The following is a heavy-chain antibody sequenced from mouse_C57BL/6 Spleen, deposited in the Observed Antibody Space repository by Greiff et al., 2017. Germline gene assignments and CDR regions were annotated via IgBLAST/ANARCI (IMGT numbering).Heavy chain of an antibody. CDR2: INPNNGGT. CDR3: ATWDYGSSPGFAY. CDR1: GYTFTDYY. J-gene: IGHJ3*01. D-gene: IGHD1-1*01. V-gene: IGHV1-26*01. Sequence: VQLQQSGAELVKPGASVKISCKASGYTFTDYYMHWVKQSHGKSLEWIGDINPNNGGTSYNQKFKGKATLTVDTSSSTAYMALRSLTSEDSAVXYCATWDYGSSPGFAYWGQGTLVTVSA.